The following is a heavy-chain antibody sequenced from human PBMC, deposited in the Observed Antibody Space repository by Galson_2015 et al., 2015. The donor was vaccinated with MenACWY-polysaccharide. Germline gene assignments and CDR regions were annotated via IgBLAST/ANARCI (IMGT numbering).Heavy chain of an antibody. V-gene: IGHV3-7*01. Sequence: LRLSCAASGFTFSSFWMSWVRQAPGKGLEWVAIIKQDGSEKYYVDSMKGRFSISRDNAKNSLYLQMNSLRSEDTAVYYCARDPLDSSGYTRGSVFDLWGRGTLVTVSS. CDR3: ARDPLDSSGYTRGSVFDL. CDR2: IKQDGSEK. D-gene: IGHD3-22*01. J-gene: IGHJ2*01. CDR1: GFTFSSFW.